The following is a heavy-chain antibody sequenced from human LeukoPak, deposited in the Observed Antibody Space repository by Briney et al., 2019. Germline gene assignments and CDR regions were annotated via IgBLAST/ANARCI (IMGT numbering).Heavy chain of an antibody. CDR1: GYTFTSYG. Sequence: SVKLSCKASGYTFTSYGLSWVRQAPGQGLEWMGWISAYNGNTNYAQKLQGRVTMTTDTSTSTAYMELRSLRSDDTAVYYCARTLSYGHPQPTDYWGQGTLVTVSS. D-gene: IGHD4-17*01. V-gene: IGHV1-18*01. J-gene: IGHJ4*02. CDR3: ARTLSYGHPQPTDY. CDR2: ISAYNGNT.